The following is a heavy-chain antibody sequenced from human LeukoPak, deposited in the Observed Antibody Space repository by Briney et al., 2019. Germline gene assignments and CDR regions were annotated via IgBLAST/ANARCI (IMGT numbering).Heavy chain of an antibody. CDR3: ARSAGGSYYDWFDH. J-gene: IGHJ5*02. CDR1: GFTFSSYG. D-gene: IGHD1-26*01. Sequence: GRSLRLSCAASGFTFSSYGMNWVRQAPGKGLEWVSYISSGSSTIYYADSVKGRFTISRDNAKNSLYLQMNSLRDEDTAVYYCARSAGGSYYDWFDHWGQGTLVTVSS. CDR2: ISSGSSTI. V-gene: IGHV3-48*02.